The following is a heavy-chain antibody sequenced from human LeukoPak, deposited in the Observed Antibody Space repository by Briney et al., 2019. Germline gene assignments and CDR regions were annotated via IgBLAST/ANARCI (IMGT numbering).Heavy chain of an antibody. CDR2: IYYSGST. Sequence: PSETLSLTCTVSGGSISSSSYYWGWIRQPPGKGLEWIGSIYYSGSTYYNPSLKSRVTISVDTSKNQFSLKLSSVTAADTAVYYCASSQPRGYSSSWYWYPFYQHWGQGTLVTVSS. V-gene: IGHV4-39*07. D-gene: IGHD6-13*01. CDR3: ASSQPRGYSSSWYWYPFYQH. CDR1: GGSISSSSYY. J-gene: IGHJ1*01.